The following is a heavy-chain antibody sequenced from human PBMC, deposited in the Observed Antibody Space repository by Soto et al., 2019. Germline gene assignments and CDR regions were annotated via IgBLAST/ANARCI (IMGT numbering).Heavy chain of an antibody. V-gene: IGHV1-8*01. J-gene: IGHJ4*02. CDR2: MNPYTGKA. CDR1: GYTFTTYD. CDR3: ARRKERSGPNYFDY. D-gene: IGHD6-25*01. Sequence: ASVKVPCRASGYTFTTYDINWVRQAPGQGLEWMGWMNPYTGKAGYAQKFQGRVTMTRDNSISTAYMELSSLRSEDTAVYYCARRKERSGPNYFDYWGLGTLVTVSS.